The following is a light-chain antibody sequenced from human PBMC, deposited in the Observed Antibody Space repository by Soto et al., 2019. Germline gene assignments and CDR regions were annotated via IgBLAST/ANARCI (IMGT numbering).Light chain of an antibody. CDR3: SSYTSSSTL. CDR2: EVS. J-gene: IGLJ1*01. Sequence: QSVLTQPASVSGSPGQSRTISCTGTSSDVGSYNYVSWYQQHPGKAPKLMIYEVSDRPSGISSRFSGSKSGNTASLTISGLQTEDEADYYCSSYTSSSTLFGTGTKVTVL. V-gene: IGLV2-14*01. CDR1: SSDVGSYNY.